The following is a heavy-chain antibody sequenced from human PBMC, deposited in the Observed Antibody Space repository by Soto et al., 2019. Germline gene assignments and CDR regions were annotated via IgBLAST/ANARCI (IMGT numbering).Heavy chain of an antibody. V-gene: IGHV3-21*01. CDR3: ARVFRPFTSSCNIGY. Sequence: PAWSLRHQCAASAFTFSSYAMSWVRQAPGKGLEWVSSISSSSSYIYYADSVKGRFTISRVNAKNSLYLQMNSLRAEATAVYYSARVFRPFTSSCNIGYWRQGTLVT. CDR1: AFTFSSYA. CDR2: ISSSSSYI. D-gene: IGHD6-13*01. J-gene: IGHJ4*02.